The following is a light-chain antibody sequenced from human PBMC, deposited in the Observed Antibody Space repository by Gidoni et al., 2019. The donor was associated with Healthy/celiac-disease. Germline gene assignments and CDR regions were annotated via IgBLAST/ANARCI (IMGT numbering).Light chain of an antibody. CDR2: EVS. CDR3: SSYAGSNNLV. V-gene: IGLV2-8*01. CDR1: SSDVGGYNY. J-gene: IGLJ2*01. Sequence: QSALTQPPSASGSPGQSVTISCTGTSSDVGGYNYVSWYQQHPGKAPKLMIYEVSKRPSGVPDRFSGSKSGNMASLTVSGLQAEDEADYYCSSYAGSNNLVFGGVTKLTVL.